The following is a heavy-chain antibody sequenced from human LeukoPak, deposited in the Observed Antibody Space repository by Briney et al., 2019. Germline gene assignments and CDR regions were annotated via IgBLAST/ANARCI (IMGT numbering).Heavy chain of an antibody. J-gene: IGHJ4*02. CDR3: ARDGGIVGAAYFDY. CDR2: INPNSGGT. Sequence: ASVKVSCKASGYTFTGYYMHWVRQAPGQGLEWMGWINPNSGGTNYAQKVQGRVTMTRDTSISTAYMELSRLRADDTAVYYCARDGGIVGAAYFDYWGQGTLVTVSS. CDR1: GYTFTGYY. D-gene: IGHD1-26*01. V-gene: IGHV1-2*02.